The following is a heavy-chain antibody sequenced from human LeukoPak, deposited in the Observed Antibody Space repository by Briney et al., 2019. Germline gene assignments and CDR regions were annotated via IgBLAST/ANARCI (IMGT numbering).Heavy chain of an antibody. CDR2: INLSGDRT. CDR3: ARDIGSGYYNFDY. D-gene: IGHD5-12*01. Sequence: ASVKVSCTASGYTFTSYYLHWVRQAPGQGLEWMGTINLSGDRTSYAQKIQGRVTMTRDTSMSTVYMELSSLTSEDTAVYYCARDIGSGYYNFDYWGQGTLVTISS. CDR1: GYTFTSYY. J-gene: IGHJ4*02. V-gene: IGHV1-46*01.